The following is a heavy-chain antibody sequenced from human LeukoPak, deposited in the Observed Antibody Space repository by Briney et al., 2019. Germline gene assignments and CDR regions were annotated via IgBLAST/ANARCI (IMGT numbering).Heavy chain of an antibody. V-gene: IGHV1-2*02. CDR1: GYTFTGYY. CDR3: ARVPDSSGYTDAFDI. CDR2: INPNSGDT. J-gene: IGHJ3*02. Sequence: GASVKVSFKASGYTFTGYYIHWVRQAPGQGLEWMGWINPNSGDTNYAQKFQGEVTMTRDTSISTAYMELSRLRSDDTAVYYCARVPDSSGYTDAFDIWGQGTMVTVSS. D-gene: IGHD3-22*01.